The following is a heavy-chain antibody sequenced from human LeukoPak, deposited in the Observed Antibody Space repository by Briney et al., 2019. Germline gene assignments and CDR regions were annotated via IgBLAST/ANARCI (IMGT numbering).Heavy chain of an antibody. CDR3: ARAVGGYSYGSWFDP. D-gene: IGHD5-18*01. Sequence: ASVKVSCKVSGYTLTELSMHWVRQAPGKGLEWMGIINPSGGSTSYAQKFQDRVTMTRDMSTSTVYMELSSLRSEDTAVYYCARAVGGYSYGSWFDPWGQGTLVTVSS. J-gene: IGHJ5*02. CDR2: INPSGGST. CDR1: GYTLTELS. V-gene: IGHV1-46*01.